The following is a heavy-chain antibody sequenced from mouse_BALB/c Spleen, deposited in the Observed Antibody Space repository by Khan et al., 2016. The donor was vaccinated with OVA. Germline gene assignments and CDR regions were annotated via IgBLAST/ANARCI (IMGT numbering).Heavy chain of an antibody. Sequence: EVQLQQSGPGLVKPSQSLSLSCNVTGYSFTSEFVRNLIRQLPGNQQEWMGYITTSGNTRFNAYLKSRTSLTRDTSKNQFFLQLNSVTTEDTATYYCARKDYYDYDPFPYWGQGTLVTVSA. D-gene: IGHD2-4*01. CDR3: ARKDYYDYDPFPY. CDR2: ITTSGNT. CDR1: GYSFTSEFV. V-gene: IGHV3-2*02. J-gene: IGHJ3*01.